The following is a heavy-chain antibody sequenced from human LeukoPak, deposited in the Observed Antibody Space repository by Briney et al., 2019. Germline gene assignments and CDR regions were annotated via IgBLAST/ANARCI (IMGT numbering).Heavy chain of an antibody. V-gene: IGHV4-59*01. CDR1: NGSISNYY. D-gene: IGHD1-26*01. CDR3: ARHEYSGSYYGLSWFDP. Sequence: PSETLSLTCTVSNGSISNYYWSWIRQPPGKGLEWIGYIFYTGSTTYNPSLRSRVTISVDTSKNQFSLKLRSVTAADTAVYYCARHEYSGSYYGLSWFDPWGQGTLVTVSS. J-gene: IGHJ5*02. CDR2: IFYTGST.